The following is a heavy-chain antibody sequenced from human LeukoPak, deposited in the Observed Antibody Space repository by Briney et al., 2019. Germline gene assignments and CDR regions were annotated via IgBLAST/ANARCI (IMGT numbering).Heavy chain of an antibody. CDR2: INWNGGST. Sequence: GGSLRLSCAASGFTFSNAWMSWVRQAPGKGLEWVSGINWNGGSTGYADSVKGRFTISRENAKNSLYLQMNSLRAGDTAVYYCARMGRGGEQRGAFDIWGQGTMVTVSS. V-gene: IGHV3-20*04. CDR3: ARMGRGGEQRGAFDI. CDR1: GFTFSNAW. J-gene: IGHJ3*02. D-gene: IGHD3-16*01.